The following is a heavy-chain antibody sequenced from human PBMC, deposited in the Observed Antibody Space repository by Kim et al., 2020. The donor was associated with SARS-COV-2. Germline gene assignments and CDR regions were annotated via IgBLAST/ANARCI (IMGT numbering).Heavy chain of an antibody. V-gene: IGHV4-34*01. Sequence: SETLSLTCAVYGGSFSGYYWSWIRQPPGKGLEWIGEINHSGSTNYNPSLKSRVTISVDTSKNQFSLKLSSVTAADTAVYYCARVRWYYGSGRQGYGMDVWGQGTTVTVSS. CDR2: INHSGST. J-gene: IGHJ6*02. CDR1: GGSFSGYY. D-gene: IGHD3-10*01. CDR3: ARVRWYYGSGRQGYGMDV.